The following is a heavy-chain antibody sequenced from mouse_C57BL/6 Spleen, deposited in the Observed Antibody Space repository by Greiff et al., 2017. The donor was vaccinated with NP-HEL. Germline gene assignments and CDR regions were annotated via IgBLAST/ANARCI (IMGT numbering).Heavy chain of an antibody. Sequence: QVQLQQPGAELVKPGASVKLSCKASGYTFTSYWMQWVKQRPGQGLEWIGEIDPSDSYTNYNQKFKGKATLTVDTSSSTAYMQLSSLTSEDSAVYYCARSEGYDDGTGYYFDYWGQGTTLTVSS. CDR1: GYTFTSYW. J-gene: IGHJ2*01. CDR2: IDPSDSYT. CDR3: ARSEGYDDGTGYYFDY. D-gene: IGHD2-2*01. V-gene: IGHV1-50*01.